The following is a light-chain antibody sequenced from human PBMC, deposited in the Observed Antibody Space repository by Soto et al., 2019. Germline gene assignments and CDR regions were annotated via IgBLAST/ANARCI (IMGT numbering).Light chain of an antibody. Sequence: EIVLTQSPGTLSLTAGERATLSCRASQSVSSSYLAWYQQKPGQAPRLLIYGASRRATGIPDRFSGSGSGTDFTLTISRLEPEDFAVYYCQQYGSSPPFTFGPGTKVDIK. CDR2: GAS. CDR3: QQYGSSPPFT. CDR1: QSVSSSY. J-gene: IGKJ3*01. V-gene: IGKV3-20*01.